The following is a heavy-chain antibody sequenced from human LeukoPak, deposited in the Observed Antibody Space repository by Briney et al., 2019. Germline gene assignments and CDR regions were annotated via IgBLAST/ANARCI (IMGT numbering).Heavy chain of an antibody. CDR2: ISSYNGDT. V-gene: IGHV1-18*01. D-gene: IGHD4-23*01. CDR3: ARGDYGGGFDY. J-gene: IGHJ4*02. Sequence: GESLKISCKASGYTFTSYGITWVRQAPGQGLEWMGWISSYNGDTKYAQKVQGRVTVTTDTSTSTAYMELRSLSLDDTAVYYCARGDYGGGFDYWGQGTLVTVSS. CDR1: GYTFTSYG.